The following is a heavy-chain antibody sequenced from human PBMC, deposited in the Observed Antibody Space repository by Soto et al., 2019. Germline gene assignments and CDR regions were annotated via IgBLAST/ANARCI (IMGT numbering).Heavy chain of an antibody. D-gene: IGHD3-10*01. CDR2: IYYSGST. Sequence: SETLSLTCTVSGGSISSYYWSWIRQPPGKGLEWIGYIYYSGSTNYNPSLKSRVTISVDTSKNQFSLKLSSVTAADTAVYYCARTGAGHWFDPWGQGTLVTVSS. CDR1: GGSISSYY. CDR3: ARTGAGHWFDP. J-gene: IGHJ5*02. V-gene: IGHV4-59*01.